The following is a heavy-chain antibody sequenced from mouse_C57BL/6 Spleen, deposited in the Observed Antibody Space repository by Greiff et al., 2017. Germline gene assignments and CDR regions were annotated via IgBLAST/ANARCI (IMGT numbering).Heavy chain of an antibody. J-gene: IGHJ3*01. CDR2: INPYNGGT. CDR3: ARPDEGFAY. CDR1: GYTFTDYY. Sequence: EVQLMESGPVLVKPGASVKMSCKASGYTFTDYYMNWVKQSHGKSLEWIGVINPYNGGTSYNQKFKGKATLTVDKSSSTAYMELNSLTSEDSAVYYCARPDEGFAYWGQGTLVTVSA. V-gene: IGHV1-19*01.